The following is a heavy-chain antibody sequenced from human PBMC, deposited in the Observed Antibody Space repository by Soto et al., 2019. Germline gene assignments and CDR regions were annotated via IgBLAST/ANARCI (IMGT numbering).Heavy chain of an antibody. CDR1: GYTFTSYG. J-gene: IGHJ4*02. CDR2: ISAYNGNT. CDR3: ARDPLLWFRHLKGPFDY. Sequence: ASVKVSCKASGYTFTSYGISWVRQAPGQGLEWMGWISAYNGNTNYAQKLQGRVTMTTDTSTSTAYMELRSLRSDDTAVYYCARDPLLWFRHLKGPFDYWGQGTLVTVSS. D-gene: IGHD3-10*01. V-gene: IGHV1-18*01.